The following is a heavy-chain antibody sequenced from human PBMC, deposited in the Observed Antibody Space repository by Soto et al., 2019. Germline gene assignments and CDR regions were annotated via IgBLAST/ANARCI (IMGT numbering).Heavy chain of an antibody. Sequence: QVQLQESGPGLVKPSGTLFLTCAVSGVSIGSHDWWTWVRQPPGKGLEWIGESHQSGNTNYNSSLESRVTISLAKSKNHFSLQLSSVTVADTAVYYCATRDTGRVYWGQGTLVTVSS. J-gene: IGHJ4*02. D-gene: IGHD5-18*01. V-gene: IGHV4-4*02. CDR3: ATRDTGRVY. CDR2: SHQSGNT. CDR1: GVSIGSHDW.